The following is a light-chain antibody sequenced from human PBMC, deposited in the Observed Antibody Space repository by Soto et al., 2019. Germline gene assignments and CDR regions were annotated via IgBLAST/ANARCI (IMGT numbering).Light chain of an antibody. Sequence: DIQMTQSPSTLSASVGDRVTITCRASQTITTWLAWYQQKPGKAPELLIYDASRLQSGVPPRFSGSGFGTEFSLTISGLQPDDSATYYCQQYNSYLLTFGGGTKVDIK. V-gene: IGKV1-5*01. J-gene: IGKJ4*01. CDR2: DAS. CDR1: QTITTW. CDR3: QQYNSYLLT.